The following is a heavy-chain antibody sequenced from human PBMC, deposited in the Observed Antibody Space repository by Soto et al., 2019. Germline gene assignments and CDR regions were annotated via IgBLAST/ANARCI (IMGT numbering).Heavy chain of an antibody. CDR3: ARGRIVPAAISYYYYMDV. J-gene: IGHJ6*03. Sequence: ASVKVSCKVSGYTLTELSMHWVRQAPGKGLEWMGGFDPEDGETIYAQKFQGRVTMTEDTSTDTAYMELSSLRSEDTAVYYCARGRIVPAAISYYYYMDVWGKGTTVTVSS. CDR1: GYTLTELS. D-gene: IGHD2-2*02. V-gene: IGHV1-24*01. CDR2: FDPEDGET.